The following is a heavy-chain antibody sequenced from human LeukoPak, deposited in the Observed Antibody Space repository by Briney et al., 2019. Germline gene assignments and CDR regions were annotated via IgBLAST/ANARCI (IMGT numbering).Heavy chain of an antibody. Sequence: PSETLSLTCTVSGGSINNYYWSWIRQPPGKELEWIGYIYYTGGTNYNPSLKSRVTILVDPSKNQFSLKLSSVTTADTAVYYCARGGGWCENWGQGTLVTVSS. J-gene: IGHJ4*02. CDR1: GGSINNYY. CDR2: IYYTGGT. V-gene: IGHV4-59*01. D-gene: IGHD6-19*01. CDR3: ARGGGWCEN.